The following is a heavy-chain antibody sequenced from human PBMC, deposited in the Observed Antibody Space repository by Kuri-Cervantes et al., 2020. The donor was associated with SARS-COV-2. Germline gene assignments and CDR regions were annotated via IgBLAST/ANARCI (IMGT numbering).Heavy chain of an antibody. J-gene: IGHJ6*03. D-gene: IGHD5-12*01. V-gene: IGHV4-38-2*01. Sequence: SETLSLTCAVSGYSISSGYYWGWIRQPPGKGLEWIGSIYHSGSTYYNPSLKSRVTISVDTSKNQFSLKLSSVTAADTAVYYCARVGYDYSAGYYYYYYYMDVWGKGTTVTVSS. CDR1: GYSISSGYY. CDR2: IYHSGST. CDR3: ARVGYDYSAGYYYYYYYMDV.